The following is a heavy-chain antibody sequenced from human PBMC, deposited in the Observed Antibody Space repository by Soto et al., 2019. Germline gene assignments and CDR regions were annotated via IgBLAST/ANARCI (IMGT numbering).Heavy chain of an antibody. V-gene: IGHV3-48*03. J-gene: IGHJ6*02. CDR3: AREEMATITNYYGMDV. Sequence: GGSLRLSCAASGFTFSSYEMNWVRQAPGKGLEWVSYISSSGSTIYYADSVKGRFTISRDNAKNSLYLQMNSLRAEDTAVYYCAREEMATITNYYGMDVWGQGTTVTSP. D-gene: IGHD5-12*01. CDR2: ISSSGSTI. CDR1: GFTFSSYE.